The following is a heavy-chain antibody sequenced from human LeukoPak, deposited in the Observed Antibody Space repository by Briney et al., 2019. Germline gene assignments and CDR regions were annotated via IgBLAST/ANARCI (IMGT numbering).Heavy chain of an antibody. CDR1: GFTFSSYS. D-gene: IGHD6-6*01. J-gene: IGHJ5*02. CDR2: ISSSSSYI. Sequence: PGGSLRLSYAASGFTFSSYSMNWVRQAPGKGLEWVSSISSSSSYIYYADSVKGRFTISRDNAKNSLYLQMNSLRAEDTAVYYCARAARPTRTRCWFDPWGQGTLVTVSS. CDR3: ARAARPTRTRCWFDP. V-gene: IGHV3-21*01.